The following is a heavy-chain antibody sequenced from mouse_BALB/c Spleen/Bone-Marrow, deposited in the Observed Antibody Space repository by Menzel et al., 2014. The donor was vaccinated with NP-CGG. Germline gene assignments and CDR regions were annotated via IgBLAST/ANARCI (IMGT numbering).Heavy chain of an antibody. CDR3: VRGDSSGPGFAY. D-gene: IGHD3-2*01. J-gene: IGHJ3*01. Sequence: EVKLMESGGGLVQPGGSRKLSCAATGSTFSSLGMHWVRQAPEKGLEWVAYISSGSSTIYYADTVKGRFTISRDNPKNTLFPQMTSLRSEDTAMYYCVRGDSSGPGFAYWGQGTLVTVSA. CDR2: ISSGSSTI. V-gene: IGHV5-17*02. CDR1: GSTFSSLG.